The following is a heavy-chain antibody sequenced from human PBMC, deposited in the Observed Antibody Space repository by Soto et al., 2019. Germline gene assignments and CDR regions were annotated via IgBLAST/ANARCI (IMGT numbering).Heavy chain of an antibody. CDR2: IFYSGTT. CDR3: ARHAILWVPAAIGP. J-gene: IGHJ5*02. D-gene: IGHD2-2*01. V-gene: IGHV4-39*01. Sequence: LSLTCTVSGGSISTSSYYWGWIRQPPGKGLEWIGSIFYSGTTYYNPSLKSRVTISVDTSKNQFSLKLSSVTVADTAVYYCARHAILWVPAAIGPWGQGALVTVSS. CDR1: GGSISTSSYY.